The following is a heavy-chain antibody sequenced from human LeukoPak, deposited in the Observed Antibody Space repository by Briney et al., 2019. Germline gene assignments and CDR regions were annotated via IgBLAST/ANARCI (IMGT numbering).Heavy chain of an antibody. V-gene: IGHV4-38-2*02. J-gene: IGHJ5*02. CDR2: IYHSGST. CDR3: ARVATNYYDSFDP. CDR1: GYSISSGYY. Sequence: KASETLSLTCTVSGYSISSGYYWGWIRQPPGKGLEWIGSIYHSGSTYYNPSLKSRVTISVDTSKNQFSLKLSSVTAADTAVYYCARVATNYYDSFDPWGQGTLVTVSS. D-gene: IGHD3-22*01.